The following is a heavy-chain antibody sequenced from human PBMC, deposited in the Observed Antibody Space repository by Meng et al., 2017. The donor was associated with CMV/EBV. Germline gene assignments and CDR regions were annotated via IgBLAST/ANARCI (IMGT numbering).Heavy chain of an antibody. D-gene: IGHD2-2*02. CDR1: GYTFTSYY. CDR3: AREGICSSTSCYTYYYYGMDV. V-gene: IGHV1-46*01. CDR2: INPSGGST. Sequence: ASAKVSCKASGYTFTSYYMHWVRQAPGQGLEWMGIINPSGGSTSYAQKFQGRVTMTRDTSTSTVYMELSSLRSEDTAVYYCAREGICSSTSCYTYYYYGMDVWGQGTTVTVSS. J-gene: IGHJ6*02.